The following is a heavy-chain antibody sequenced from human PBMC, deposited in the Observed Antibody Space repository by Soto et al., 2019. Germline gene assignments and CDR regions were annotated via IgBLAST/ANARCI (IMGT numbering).Heavy chain of an antibody. D-gene: IGHD5-18*01. V-gene: IGHV3-23*01. CDR1: GFTFSCCA. J-gene: IGHJ6*02. CDR2: ISGSGGST. Sequence: GGSLRLCCASSGFTFSCCAMSWVRQPPGKGLEWVSTISGSGGSTYYADSVKGRFTISRDTSKNTLSPQMNSLRAEDTAVYYGARDKGPNGYNDYYSGMGVWGQGTTVTVSS. CDR3: ARDKGPNGYNDYYSGMGV.